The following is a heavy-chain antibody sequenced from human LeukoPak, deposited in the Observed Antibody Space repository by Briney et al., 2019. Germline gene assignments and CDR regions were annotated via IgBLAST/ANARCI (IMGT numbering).Heavy chain of an antibody. CDR2: IYTSGST. CDR3: ARSMVRGVINWFDP. V-gene: IGHV4-61*02. J-gene: IGHJ5*02. D-gene: IGHD3-10*01. Sequence: SETLSLTCTASGGSISSGSYYWSWIRQPAGKGLECIGRIYTSGSTNYSPSLKSRVTISVDTSKNQFSLKLRSVTAADTAVYYCARSMVRGVINWFDPWGQGTLVTVSS. CDR1: GGSISSGSYY.